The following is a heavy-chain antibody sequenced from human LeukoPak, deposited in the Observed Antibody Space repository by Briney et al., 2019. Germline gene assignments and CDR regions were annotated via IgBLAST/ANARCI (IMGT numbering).Heavy chain of an antibody. CDR2: IYYSGST. CDR3: ARELSTSCYASPCDMDV. CDR1: GGSISSSSYY. V-gene: IGHV4-39*02. J-gene: IGHJ6*03. Sequence: SETLSLTCTVSGGSISSSSYYWGWIRQPPGKGLEWIGRIYYSGSTYYNQSLKSRVTISVDTSKNQFSLKLSSVTASDTAGYYCARELSTSCYASPCDMDVWGXXTTVTVSS. D-gene: IGHD2-2*01.